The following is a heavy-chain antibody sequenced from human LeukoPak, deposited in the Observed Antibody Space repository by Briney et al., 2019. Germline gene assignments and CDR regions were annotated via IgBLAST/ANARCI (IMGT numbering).Heavy chain of an antibody. D-gene: IGHD6-13*01. CDR1: GFIFSSYG. CDR3: ARDGHSSSWYSFEY. V-gene: IGHV3-33*01. J-gene: IGHJ4*02. CDR2: IWYDGSDK. Sequence: GGSLRLLYAASGFIFSSYGKHWVRQAPGQGLEWVAVIWYDGSDKYYADSVKGRFTISRDNSKNTLYLQMNSLRAEDTAVYYCARDGHSSSWYSFEYWGQGTLVTVSS.